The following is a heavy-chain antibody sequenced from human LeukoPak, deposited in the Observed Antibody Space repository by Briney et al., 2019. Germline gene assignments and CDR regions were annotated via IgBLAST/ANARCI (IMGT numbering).Heavy chain of an antibody. Sequence: TSETLSLTCTVSGGSISSGSYYWSWIRQPAGKGLEWIGRINTSGSTNYNPSLKSRVTISLDTSKNQFSLKVSSVTAADTAVYYCARGPGSWYFDYWGQGTLVTVSS. V-gene: IGHV4-61*02. CDR2: INTSGST. D-gene: IGHD6-13*01. CDR1: GGSISSGSYY. J-gene: IGHJ4*02. CDR3: ARGPGSWYFDY.